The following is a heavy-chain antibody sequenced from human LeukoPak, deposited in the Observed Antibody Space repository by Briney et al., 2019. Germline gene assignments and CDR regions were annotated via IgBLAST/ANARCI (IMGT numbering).Heavy chain of an antibody. CDR3: ARDPPQGAMGTFYSYYGMDV. CDR2: INPSGGST. Sequence: GASVKVSCKASGGTFSSYAISWVRQAPGQGLEWMGIINPSGGSTSYAQKFQGRVTMTRDTSTSTVCMELSSLRSEDTAVYYCARDPPQGAMGTFYSYYGMDVWGQGTTVTVSS. J-gene: IGHJ6*02. D-gene: IGHD5-18*01. V-gene: IGHV1-46*01. CDR1: GGTFSSYA.